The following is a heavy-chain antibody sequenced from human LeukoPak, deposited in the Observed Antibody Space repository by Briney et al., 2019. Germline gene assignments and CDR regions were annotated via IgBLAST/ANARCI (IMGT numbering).Heavy chain of an antibody. Sequence: ASVKVSCKASGYTFTSYDINWVRQAPGQGLEWMGWMNPNSGNTGYAQKFQGRVTMTRNTSISTAYMELSSLRSEDTAVYYCARDPGTYSSEYFQHWGQGTLVTVSS. CDR1: GYTFTSYD. D-gene: IGHD1-26*01. J-gene: IGHJ1*01. CDR2: MNPNSGNT. V-gene: IGHV1-8*01. CDR3: ARDPGTYSSEYFQH.